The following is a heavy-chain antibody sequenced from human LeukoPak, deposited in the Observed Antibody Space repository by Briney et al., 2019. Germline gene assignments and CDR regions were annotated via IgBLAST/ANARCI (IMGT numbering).Heavy chain of an antibody. CDR3: ATGATLTIFGVVIPYPYGMDV. Sequence: ASVKVSCKVSGYTLTELSMHWVRRAPGKGLEWMGGFDPEDGETIYAQKFQGRVTMTEDTSTDTAYMELSSLRSEDTAVYYCATGATLTIFGVVIPYPYGMDVWGQGTTVTVSS. CDR2: FDPEDGET. J-gene: IGHJ6*02. D-gene: IGHD3-3*01. V-gene: IGHV1-24*01. CDR1: GYTLTELS.